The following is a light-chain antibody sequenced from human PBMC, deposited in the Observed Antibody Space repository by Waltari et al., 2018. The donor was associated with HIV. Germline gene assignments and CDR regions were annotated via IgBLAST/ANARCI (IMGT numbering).Light chain of an antibody. J-gene: IGLJ3*02. CDR3: ASYTHRSTLV. CDR1: GGDGGGFDL. Sequence: QSALTQPASVSGSPGQSITISCTGTGGDGGGFDLVSWFQQFPGTAPKGIISGVTNRPSGVSRRFSGSKSGNTASLTISGLQGDDEAYYYCASYTHRSTLVFGGGTKLTVL. V-gene: IGLV2-14*03. CDR2: GVT.